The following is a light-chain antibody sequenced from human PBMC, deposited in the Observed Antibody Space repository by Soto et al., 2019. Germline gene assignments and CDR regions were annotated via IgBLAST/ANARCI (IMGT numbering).Light chain of an antibody. V-gene: IGLV3-21*02. CDR3: HVWDGTGNQVV. CDR2: DDS. CDR1: NIGTKS. J-gene: IGLJ2*01. Sequence: SYELTQPPSVSVAPGQTARIPCGGDNIGTKSVHWYQQKPGQAPVMVVYDDSDRPSGIPERFSGSNSGNTATLTISRVAAGDEADYYCHVWDGTGNQVVFGGGNKLTVL.